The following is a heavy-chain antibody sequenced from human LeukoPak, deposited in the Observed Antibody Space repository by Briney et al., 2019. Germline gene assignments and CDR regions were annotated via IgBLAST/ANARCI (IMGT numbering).Heavy chain of an antibody. Sequence: SQTLSLTCAISGDSVSSNSAAWNWIRQSPSRGLEWLGRTYYRSKWYNDYAVSVKSRITINPDTSKNQFSLQLSSVTAADTAVYYCARGPEVDWFLTNWGVDYWGQGTLVTVSS. CDR2: TYYRSKWYN. J-gene: IGHJ4*02. V-gene: IGHV6-1*01. CDR3: ARGPEVDWFLTNWGVDY. D-gene: IGHD3-9*01. CDR1: GDSVSSNSAA.